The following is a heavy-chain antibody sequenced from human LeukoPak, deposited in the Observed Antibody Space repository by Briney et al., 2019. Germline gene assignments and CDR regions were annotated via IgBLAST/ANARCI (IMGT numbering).Heavy chain of an antibody. V-gene: IGHV3-30*18. D-gene: IGHD3-22*01. Sequence: GGSLRLSCAASGFTFSSYGLHWVRQAPGKGLEWVAVISYDGSNKYYADSVKGRFTISRDNSKNTLYLQMNSLRAEDTAVYYCAKAYDYYDSSGYHWGQGTLVTVPS. J-gene: IGHJ5*02. CDR2: ISYDGSNK. CDR1: GFTFSSYG. CDR3: AKAYDYYDSSGYH.